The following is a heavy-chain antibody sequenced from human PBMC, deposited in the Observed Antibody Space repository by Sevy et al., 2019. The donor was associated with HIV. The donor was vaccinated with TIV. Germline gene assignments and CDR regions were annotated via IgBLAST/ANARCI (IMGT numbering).Heavy chain of an antibody. Sequence: SLRLSCTASGFTFGDNCMSWVRQAPGKGLEWVAFLKSDVYGGTVDHAASVRGRFVISRDDSKTIAYLQMNDLKTEDTGVYYCTPWKAAQSIFDYWGQGALVTVSS. CDR1: GFTFGDNC. D-gene: IGHD6-13*01. V-gene: IGHV3-49*04. J-gene: IGHJ4*02. CDR3: TPWKAAQSIFDY. CDR2: LKSDVYGGTV.